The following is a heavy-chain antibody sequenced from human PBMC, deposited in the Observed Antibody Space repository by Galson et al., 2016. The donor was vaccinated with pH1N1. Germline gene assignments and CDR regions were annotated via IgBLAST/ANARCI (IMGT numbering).Heavy chain of an antibody. J-gene: IGHJ6*01. Sequence: SVKVSCKASGGPFMNYAISWVRQAPGQGLEWMGGIIHVFGSPNYAQKFQGRVTITADDSTRTAYMELSSLHQGPIGLPPGTLLQEHLWG. V-gene: IGHV1-69*13. CDR3: TLLQEHL. CDR1: GGPFMNYA. CDR2: IIHVFGSP.